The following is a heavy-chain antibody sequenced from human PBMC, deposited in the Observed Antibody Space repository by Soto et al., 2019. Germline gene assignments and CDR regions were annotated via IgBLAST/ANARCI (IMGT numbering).Heavy chain of an antibody. CDR3: ARDQGSSWYEIDY. CDR2: ISGSGGST. V-gene: IGHV3-23*01. D-gene: IGHD6-13*01. CDR1: GFTVSNYA. Sequence: EVQLLESGGGLVQPGGSLRLSCAASGFTVSNYAVTCVRQAPGKGLEWVSTISGSGGSTYYADSVKGRFTISRDNSKNTLYLQMNSLRAEDTAVYYCARDQGSSWYEIDYWGQGTLVTVSS. J-gene: IGHJ4*02.